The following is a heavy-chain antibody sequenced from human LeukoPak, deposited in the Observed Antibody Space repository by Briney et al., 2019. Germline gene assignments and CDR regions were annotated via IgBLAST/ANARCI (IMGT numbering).Heavy chain of an antibody. CDR3: ARAGYYDSSGYSPGFY. CDR2: ISSSSSTI. CDR1: GFTFSSYS. Sequence: GGSLRLSCAASGFTFSSYSMNWVRQAPGKGLEWVSYISSSSSTIYYADSVKGRFTISRDNAKNSLYLRMNSLRAEDTAVYYCARAGYYDSSGYSPGFYWGQGTLVTVSS. D-gene: IGHD3-22*01. V-gene: IGHV3-48*01. J-gene: IGHJ4*02.